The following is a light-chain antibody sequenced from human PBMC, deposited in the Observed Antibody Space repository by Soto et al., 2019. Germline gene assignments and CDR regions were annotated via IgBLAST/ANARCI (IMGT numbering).Light chain of an antibody. CDR3: QQYGSSSWT. Sequence: EIVMTQSPATLSVSPGERATLSCRASQSVSSRLAWYQQKPGQAPRLLIYGASNRATGIPDRFSGSGSGTDFTLTISRLEPEDFAVYYCQQYGSSSWTFGQGTKVDIK. J-gene: IGKJ1*01. V-gene: IGKV3-20*01. CDR1: QSVSSR. CDR2: GAS.